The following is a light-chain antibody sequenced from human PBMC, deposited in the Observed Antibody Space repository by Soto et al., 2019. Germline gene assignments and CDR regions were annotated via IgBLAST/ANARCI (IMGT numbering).Light chain of an antibody. Sequence: EIVMTQSPATLSVSPGARATLSCRASQSISNNLAWYHQKPGQTPRLLIYGASTRATGIPARFSGSASGTEFTLTISSLQSEDFAVYYCQHYNNWPLTFGQGTKLQIK. CDR1: QSISNN. CDR3: QHYNNWPLT. J-gene: IGKJ2*01. V-gene: IGKV3-15*01. CDR2: GAS.